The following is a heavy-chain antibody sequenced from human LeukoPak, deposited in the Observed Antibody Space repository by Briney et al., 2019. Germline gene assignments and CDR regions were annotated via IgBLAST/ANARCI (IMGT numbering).Heavy chain of an antibody. CDR1: GFTVSSNY. CDR2: ISSSSSYI. CDR3: ARDTGYGSGSSDYYYGMDV. Sequence: PGGSLRLSCAASGFTVSSNYMNWVRQAPGKGLEWVSSISSSSSYIYYADSVKGRFTISRDNAKNSLYLQMNSLRAEDTAVYYCARDTGYGSGSSDYYYGMDVWGQGTTVTVSS. J-gene: IGHJ6*02. V-gene: IGHV3-21*01. D-gene: IGHD3-10*01.